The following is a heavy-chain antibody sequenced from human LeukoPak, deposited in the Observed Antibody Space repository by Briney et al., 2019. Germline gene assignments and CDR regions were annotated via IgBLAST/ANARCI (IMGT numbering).Heavy chain of an antibody. J-gene: IGHJ4*02. CDR2: ISHSGSS. CDR3: ARALRLSMPFYFDY. V-gene: IGHV4-34*01. CDR1: GGSFSGYY. Sequence: SETLSLTCAVDGGSFSGYYWSWVRQPPGKGLEWIGEISHSGSSKYNPSLRSRVTISVDTSKNQFSLKLTSVTAADTAVYYCARALRLSMPFYFDYWGQGTLVTVSS. D-gene: IGHD2/OR15-2a*01.